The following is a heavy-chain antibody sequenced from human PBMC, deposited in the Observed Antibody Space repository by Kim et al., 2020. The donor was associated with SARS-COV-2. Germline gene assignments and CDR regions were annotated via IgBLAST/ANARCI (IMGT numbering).Heavy chain of an antibody. CDR3: ARDSSGWYEPLDY. J-gene: IGHJ4*02. V-gene: IGHV3-30*09. D-gene: IGHD6-19*01. Sequence: YADSVKDRFALSRDNSKNTLYLQMNSLGAEDTAVYYCARDSSGWYEPLDYWGQGTLVTVSS.